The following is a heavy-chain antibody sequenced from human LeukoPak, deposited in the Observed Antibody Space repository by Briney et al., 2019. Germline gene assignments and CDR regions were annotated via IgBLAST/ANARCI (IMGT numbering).Heavy chain of an antibody. J-gene: IGHJ4*02. V-gene: IGHV4-34*01. CDR3: ARLSRGYSSSWYPYYFDY. Sequence: PSETLSLTCAVYGESFSGYFWNWIRQPPGKGLEWIGEINHSGSTNYNPSLKSRVTISVGTSKNQFSLKLSSVTAADTAVYYCARLSRGYSSSWYPYYFDYWGQGTLVTVSS. CDR1: GESFSGYF. CDR2: INHSGST. D-gene: IGHD6-13*01.